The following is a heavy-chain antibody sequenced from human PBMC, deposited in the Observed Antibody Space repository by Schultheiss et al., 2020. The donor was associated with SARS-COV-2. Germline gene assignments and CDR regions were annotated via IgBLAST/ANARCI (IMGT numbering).Heavy chain of an antibody. J-gene: IGHJ2*01. CDR2: ISAYNGNT. CDR3: ARARDGYNTKWYFDL. V-gene: IGHV1-18*01. CDR1: GYTFTSYG. Sequence: ASVKVSCKASGYTFTSYGISWVRQAPGQGLEWMGWISAYNGNTNYAQKLQGRVTMTTDTSTSTAYMELRSLRSDDTAVYYCARARDGYNTKWYFDLWGRGTLVTVSS. D-gene: IGHD5-24*01.